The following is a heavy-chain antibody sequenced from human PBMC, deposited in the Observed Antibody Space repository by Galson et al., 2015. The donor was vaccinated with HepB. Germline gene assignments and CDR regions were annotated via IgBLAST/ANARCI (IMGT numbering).Heavy chain of an antibody. CDR1: GFIFSSYA. CDR2: ISYDGTNK. V-gene: IGHV3-30*04. Sequence: SLRLSCAASGFIFSSYALHWVRQAPGKGLEWVAYISYDGTNKHYADSVKGRFTISRDKSKNTLYLHMNSQREEDTAVCYCAREGEYFFDYWGQGTLVTVSS. CDR3: AREGEYFFDY. J-gene: IGHJ4*02.